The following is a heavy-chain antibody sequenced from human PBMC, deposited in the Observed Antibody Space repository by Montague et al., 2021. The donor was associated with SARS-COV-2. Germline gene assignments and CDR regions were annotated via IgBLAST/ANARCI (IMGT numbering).Heavy chain of an antibody. CDR2: IDWDDDK. CDR1: GFLLSTSGMC. Sequence: PALGKPTQTLTLTCTFSGFLLSTSGMCVSWIRQPPGKALEWLARIDWDDDKYYSTSLKTRLTISKDTSKNQVVLTMTNMDPVDTATYYCARMTMSTAMDVWGQGTTVTVSS. V-gene: IGHV2-70*11. D-gene: IGHD5/OR15-5a*01. J-gene: IGHJ6*02. CDR3: ARMTMSTAMDV.